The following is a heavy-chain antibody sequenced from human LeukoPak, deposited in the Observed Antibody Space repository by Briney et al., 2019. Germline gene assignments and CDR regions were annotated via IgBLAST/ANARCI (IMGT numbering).Heavy chain of an antibody. CDR2: INGDGSTT. Sequence: GGSQRLSCAASGFSFRSCWMHWVRQAPGKELVWVSRINGDGSTTNYADSVRGRFTISRDNAKNTLYLQMNSLRADDSAVYFCASLVGGYYPPVEAFDVWGQGTMVTVSS. CDR3: ASLVGGYYPPVEAFDV. D-gene: IGHD3-3*01. J-gene: IGHJ3*01. CDR1: GFSFRSCW. V-gene: IGHV3-74*01.